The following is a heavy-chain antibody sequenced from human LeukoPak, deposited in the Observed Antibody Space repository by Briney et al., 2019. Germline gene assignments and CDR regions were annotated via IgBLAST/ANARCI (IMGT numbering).Heavy chain of an antibody. CDR1: GGSISDYY. J-gene: IGHJ5*02. CDR3: ARHTAEKYNWFDR. Sequence: SETLSLTCTVSGGSISDYYWSWIRQPPGKGLEWIGYIYYSGSTNYNPSLKSRVTISVDTSKNQFSLKLSSVTAADTAVYYCARHTAEKYNWFDRWGQGTLVTVSS. V-gene: IGHV4-59*08. D-gene: IGHD5-24*01. CDR2: IYYSGST.